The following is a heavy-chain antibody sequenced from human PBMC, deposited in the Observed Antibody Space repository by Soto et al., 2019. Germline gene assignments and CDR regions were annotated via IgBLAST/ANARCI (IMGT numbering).Heavy chain of an antibody. CDR1: GYTFTSYY. J-gene: IGHJ6*03. V-gene: IGHV1-8*01. D-gene: IGHD6-6*01. CDR3: ARGLKGYSSSGAYYYYYMYV. CDR2: MNPNSGNT. Sequence: GASVKVSCKASGYTFTSYYVNWVRQATGQGLEWMGWMNPNSGNTGYAQKFQGRVTMTRNTSISTAYMELSSLRSEDTAVYYCARGLKGYSSSGAYYYYYMYVWGKGTTVTVSS.